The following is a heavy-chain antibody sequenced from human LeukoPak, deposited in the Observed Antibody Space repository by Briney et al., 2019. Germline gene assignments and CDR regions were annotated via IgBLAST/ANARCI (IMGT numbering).Heavy chain of an antibody. CDR3: GRQGYTASYYFLDY. V-gene: IGHV4-4*07. D-gene: IGHD1-26*01. Sequence: SETLSLTCTVSTGSINSYYWGWVRQPARKGLEWIGRIYIIGTTNYSPSLKSRLSMSVDTSKSQFSLRLRSVTAADTAVYYCGRQGYTASYYFLDYWSQGTRDTVPS. CDR2: IYIIGTT. J-gene: IGHJ4*02. CDR1: TGSINSYY.